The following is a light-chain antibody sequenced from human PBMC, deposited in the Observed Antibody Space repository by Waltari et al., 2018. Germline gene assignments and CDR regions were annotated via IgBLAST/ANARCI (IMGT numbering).Light chain of an antibody. CDR2: DVS. V-gene: IGLV2-14*04. J-gene: IGLJ3*02. Sequence: WYQQRPGKAPQLLIFDVSNRPSGVSNRFSGSKSGNTASLTISGLQAEDEAAYYCGSYTGSTTWVFGGGTKLTVL. CDR3: GSYTGSTTWV.